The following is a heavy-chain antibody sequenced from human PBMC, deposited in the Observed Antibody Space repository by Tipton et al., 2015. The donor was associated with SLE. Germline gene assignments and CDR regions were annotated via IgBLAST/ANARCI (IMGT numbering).Heavy chain of an antibody. CDR1: GYSISSGYY. CDR2: IYHSGST. J-gene: IGHJ4*02. D-gene: IGHD6-13*01. CDR3: ARLGIAAARLVDY. Sequence: TLSLTCAVSGYSISSGYYWGWIRQPPGKGLEWIGSIYHSGSTYYNPSLKSRVTISVDTSKNQFSLKLSSVTAADTAVYYCARLGIAAARLVDYWGQGTLVTVSS. V-gene: IGHV4-38-2*01.